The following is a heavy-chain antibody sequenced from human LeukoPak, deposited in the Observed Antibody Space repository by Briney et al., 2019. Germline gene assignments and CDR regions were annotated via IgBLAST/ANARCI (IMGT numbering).Heavy chain of an antibody. J-gene: IGHJ4*02. Sequence: PGGSLRLSCAASGFTFSSYAMSRVRQAPGKGLEWVSAISGSGGSTYYADSVKGRFTISRDNSKNTLYLQMNSLRAEDTAVYYCAKDEWYCSSTSCSYFDYWGQGTLVTVSS. D-gene: IGHD2-2*01. CDR2: ISGSGGST. CDR3: AKDEWYCSSTSCSYFDY. V-gene: IGHV3-23*01. CDR1: GFTFSSYA.